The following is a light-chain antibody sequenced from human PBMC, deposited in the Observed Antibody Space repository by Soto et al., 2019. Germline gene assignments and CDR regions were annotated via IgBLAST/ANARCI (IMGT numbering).Light chain of an antibody. Sequence: QSVLTQPPSVSGAPGQRVTISCTGSSSNIGAGYDVHWYQQLPGTAPKLLIYGNXNRPSGVPDRFSGSKSGTSASLAITGXXXXXXXXXXCQSYDSSLSGVVFGGGTKVTVL. J-gene: IGLJ2*01. CDR3: QSYDSSLSGVV. CDR2: GNX. CDR1: SSNIGAGYD. V-gene: IGLV1-40*01.